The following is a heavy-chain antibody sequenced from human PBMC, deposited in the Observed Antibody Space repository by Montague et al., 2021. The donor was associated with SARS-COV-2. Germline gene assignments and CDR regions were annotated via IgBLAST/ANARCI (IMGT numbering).Heavy chain of an antibody. CDR2: IYDSDTT. Sequence: SETLSLTCTVSGGSVISDTYFWSWIRQPPGKGLEWIAYIYDSDTTNNNPSFWSRVSMSSDRSKNQFSLKLTSVTPADTAVYYCARAANILSGFYNHPFEYGGQGFRVTVSS. CDR3: ARAANILSGFYNHPFEY. D-gene: IGHD3-9*01. J-gene: IGHJ4*02. CDR1: GGSVISDTYF. V-gene: IGHV4-61*01.